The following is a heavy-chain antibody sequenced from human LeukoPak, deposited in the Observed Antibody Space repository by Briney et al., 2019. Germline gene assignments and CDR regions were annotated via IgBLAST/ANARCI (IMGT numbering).Heavy chain of an antibody. J-gene: IGHJ6*03. D-gene: IGHD2-2*01. Sequence: GGSLRLSCAASGFTFSSYAMSWVRPAPGKGLEWVSAISGSGGSTYYADSVKGRFTISRDNSKNTLYLQMNSLRAEDTAVYYCAKGYCSSTSCYLTQYYYYYMDVWGKGTTVTVSS. CDR2: ISGSGGST. CDR3: AKGYCSSTSCYLTQYYYYYMDV. CDR1: GFTFSSYA. V-gene: IGHV3-23*01.